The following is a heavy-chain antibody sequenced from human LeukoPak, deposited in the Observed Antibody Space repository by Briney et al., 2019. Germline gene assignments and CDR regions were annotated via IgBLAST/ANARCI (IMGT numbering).Heavy chain of an antibody. J-gene: IGHJ4*02. Sequence: GGSLRLSCAASGFTFSGVWMSWVRQAPGKGLEWVANIKQDASEKYYVDSVKGRFTISRDNAKNSLYLQMNSLRADDTAVYFCARLGVAVAATLWSWGQGSLVTVSS. CDR1: GFTFSGVW. CDR3: ARLGVAVAATLWS. D-gene: IGHD2-15*01. V-gene: IGHV3-7*01. CDR2: IKQDASEK.